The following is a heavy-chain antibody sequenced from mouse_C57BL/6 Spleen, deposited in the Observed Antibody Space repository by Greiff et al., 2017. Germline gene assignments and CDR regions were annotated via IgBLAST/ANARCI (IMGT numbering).Heavy chain of an antibody. V-gene: IGHV2-4*01. J-gene: IGHJ4*01. Sequence: QVQLKQSGPGLVQPSQSLSITCTVSGFSLTSYGVHWVRQPPGKGLEWLGVIWSGGSTDYNAAFISRLSISKDDSKIQVFFKRNSLQADDTAIYYCAPAIYSNYGAMDYWGQGTSVTVSS. D-gene: IGHD2-5*01. CDR3: APAIYSNYGAMDY. CDR2: IWSGGST. CDR1: GFSLTSYG.